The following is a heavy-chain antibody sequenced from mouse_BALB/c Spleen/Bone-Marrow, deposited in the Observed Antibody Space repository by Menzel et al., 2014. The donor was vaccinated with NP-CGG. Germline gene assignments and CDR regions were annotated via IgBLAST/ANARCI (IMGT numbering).Heavy chain of an antibody. V-gene: IGHV1-15*01. CDR3: TRGGLRHYAMDY. CDR2: IHPGSGGT. CDR1: GYTFXDYE. J-gene: IGHJ4*01. D-gene: IGHD2-4*01. Sequence: VQGVESGAELVRPGASVKLSCKALGYTFXDYEMHWVKQTPEHGLEWIGAIHPGSGGTAYNQKFKGKATLTADKSSSTAYVELSSLTSEDSAVYYCTRGGLRHYAMDYWGQGTSVTVSS.